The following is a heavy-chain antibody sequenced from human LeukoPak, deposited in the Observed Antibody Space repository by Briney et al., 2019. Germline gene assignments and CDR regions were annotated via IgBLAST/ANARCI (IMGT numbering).Heavy chain of an antibody. D-gene: IGHD5-12*01. J-gene: IGHJ5*02. CDR2: IRYDGSNK. CDR3: AKEGARDWRLSGYDENWFDP. CDR1: GFTFSSYG. V-gene: IGHV3-30*02. Sequence: PGGSLRLSCAASGFTFSSYGMHWVRQAPGKGLEWVAFIRYDGSNKYYADSVKGRFTISRDNSKNTLYLHMNSLRAEDTAVYYCAKEGARDWRLSGYDENWFDPWGQGTLVTVSS.